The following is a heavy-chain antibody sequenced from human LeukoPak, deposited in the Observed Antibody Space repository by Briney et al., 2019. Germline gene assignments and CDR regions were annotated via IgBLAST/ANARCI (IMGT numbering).Heavy chain of an antibody. J-gene: IGHJ1*01. V-gene: IGHV1-69-2*01. CDR2: VDPEDGET. D-gene: IGHD3-16*01. Sequence: GATVKISCKASGYRFTDYYMHWVKQAPGKGLEWMGRVDPEDGETIYAEKLQGRVTVTADTSTDTGYMEVSSLASKDTAVYFCATDRRGELQHWGQGTLVIVSS. CDR1: GYRFTDYY. CDR3: ATDRRGELQH.